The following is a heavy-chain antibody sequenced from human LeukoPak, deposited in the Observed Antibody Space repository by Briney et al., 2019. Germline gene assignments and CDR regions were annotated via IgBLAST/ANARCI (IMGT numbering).Heavy chain of an antibody. Sequence: PSETLSLTCSVYGGSFSGYYWRWLRQPPAKGLQWIGEINHSGCTHYIPSLKSRVTLSGDTSKSQFSLKLSSVTAADTAVYYCERANYDSSCYRRYYNYYGMDVWGQGTTVTVSS. J-gene: IGHJ6*01. CDR3: ERANYDSSCYRRYYNYYGMDV. CDR1: GGSFSGYY. D-gene: IGHD3-22*01. CDR2: INHSGCT. V-gene: IGHV4-34*01.